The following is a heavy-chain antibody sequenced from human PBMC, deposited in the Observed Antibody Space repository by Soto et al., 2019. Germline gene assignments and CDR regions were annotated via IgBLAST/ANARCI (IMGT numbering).Heavy chain of an antibody. Sequence: PGGSLRLSCAASGFTFRDYWMTWVRQAPGKGLEWVANINPDGSEKSYVDSVKGRFTISKDNGENSLYLQINSLRAEDTAVYYCARVAYRYNGNEYWGQGTLVTVSS. CDR2: INPDGSEK. CDR1: GFTFRDYW. J-gene: IGHJ4*02. D-gene: IGHD1-1*01. CDR3: ARVAYRYNGNEY. V-gene: IGHV3-7*01.